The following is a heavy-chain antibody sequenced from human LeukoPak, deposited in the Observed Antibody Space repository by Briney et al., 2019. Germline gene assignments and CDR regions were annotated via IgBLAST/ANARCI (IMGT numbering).Heavy chain of an antibody. V-gene: IGHV3-43*01. D-gene: IGHD5-18*01. CDR1: GFTFDDYT. CDR2: ISWDGGST. J-gene: IGHJ4*02. CDR3: AKDQSATSYDYIFDY. Sequence: GGSLRLSCAASGFTFDDYTMHWVRQAPGKGLEWVSLISWDGGSTYYADSVKGRFTISRDNSKNSLYLQMNSLRTEDTALDYCAKDQSATSYDYIFDYWGQGTLVTVSS.